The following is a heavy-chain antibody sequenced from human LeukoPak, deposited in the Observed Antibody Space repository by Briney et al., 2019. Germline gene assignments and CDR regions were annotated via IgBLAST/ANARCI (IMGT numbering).Heavy chain of an antibody. CDR3: AKARLRFLDPNWFDP. V-gene: IGHV3-9*01. Sequence: GGSLTLSCAASGFTFSNYAMHWVRQAPGKGLEWVSGISWNSGSIGYADSVKGRFTISRDNAKNSLYLQMNSLRAEDTALYYCAKARLRFLDPNWFDPWGQGTLVTVSS. CDR1: GFTFSNYA. CDR2: ISWNSGSI. D-gene: IGHD3-3*01. J-gene: IGHJ5*02.